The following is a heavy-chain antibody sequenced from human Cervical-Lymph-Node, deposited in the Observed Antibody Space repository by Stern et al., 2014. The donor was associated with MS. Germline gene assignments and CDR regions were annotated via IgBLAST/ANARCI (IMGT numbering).Heavy chain of an antibody. CDR1: GYTFSTYG. J-gene: IGHJ4*02. CDR2: ISGTNGKT. Sequence: VQLVESGPEVKNPGASVKVSCKASGYTFSTYGISWVRQAPGQGLEWIGWISGTNGKTKYAQKFLGRVTMTTDTSTSTAYMELRSLRSDDTAVYYCAREYGGNSDYWGQGTLVTVSS. CDR3: AREYGGNSDY. V-gene: IGHV1-18*04. D-gene: IGHD4-23*01.